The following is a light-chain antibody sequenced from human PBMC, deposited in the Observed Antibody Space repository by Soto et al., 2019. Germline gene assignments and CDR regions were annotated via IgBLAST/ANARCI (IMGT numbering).Light chain of an antibody. CDR2: GAS. CDR1: QSVSSSY. J-gene: IGKJ1*01. CDR3: QQHGSSPQVT. V-gene: IGKV3-20*01. Sequence: EIVLTQSPGTLSLSPGERATLSCRASQSVSSSYLAWYQQKPGPAPRLLIHGASSRATGIPDRFSGSGSGTDFTLTISSREPEDYAVYYCQQHGSSPQVTFGQGTKVEIK.